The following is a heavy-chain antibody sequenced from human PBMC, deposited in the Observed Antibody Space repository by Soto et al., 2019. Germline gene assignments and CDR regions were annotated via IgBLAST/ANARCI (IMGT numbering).Heavy chain of an antibody. Sequence: PWGSLRLSCAASGFTFSSYSINLFRQAPVKWLEWVSSISSSSSYIYYADSVKGRFTISRDNAKNSLYLQMNSLRAEDTAVYYCARGAGGFDYWGQGTLVTVSS. J-gene: IGHJ4*02. CDR1: GFTFSSYS. CDR3: ARGAGGFDY. CDR2: ISSSSSYI. D-gene: IGHD2-8*02. V-gene: IGHV3-21*01.